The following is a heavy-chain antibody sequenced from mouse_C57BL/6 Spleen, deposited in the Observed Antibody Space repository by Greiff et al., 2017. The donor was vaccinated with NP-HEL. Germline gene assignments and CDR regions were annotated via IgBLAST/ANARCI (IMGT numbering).Heavy chain of an antibody. CDR3: ARLDDYDGPFAY. V-gene: IGHV1-69*01. Sequence: VQLQQPGAELVMPGASVKLSCKASGYTFTSYWMHWVKQRPGQGLAWIGEIDPSDSYTNYNQQFKGKSTLTVDKSSRPAYMQLSSLTSEDSAFYYCARLDDYDGPFAYWGQGTLVTGSA. D-gene: IGHD2-4*01. J-gene: IGHJ3*01. CDR2: IDPSDSYT. CDR1: GYTFTSYW.